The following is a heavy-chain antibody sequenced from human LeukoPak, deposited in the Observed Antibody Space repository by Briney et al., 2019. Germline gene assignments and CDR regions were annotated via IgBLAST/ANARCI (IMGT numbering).Heavy chain of an antibody. CDR2: ISSGSSFI. J-gene: IGHJ4*02. CDR3: ARESSGYFY. CDR1: GFTFSIYS. D-gene: IGHD3-22*01. Sequence: PGGSLRLSCAASGFTFSIYSMNWVRQAPGKGLEWVSSISSGSSFIYYADSVKGRFTISRDNAKNSLFLQMNSLRAEDTAVYYCARESSGYFYWGQGTLVTVSP. V-gene: IGHV3-21*01.